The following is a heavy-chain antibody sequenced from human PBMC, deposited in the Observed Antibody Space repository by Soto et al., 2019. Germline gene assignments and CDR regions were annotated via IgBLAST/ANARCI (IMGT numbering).Heavy chain of an antibody. J-gene: IGHJ6*02. CDR3: AREKRGATVYYYGMDV. Sequence: ASVKVSCKASGYTFTSYAMHWVRQAPGQRLEWMGWINAGNGNTKYSQKFQGRVTITRDTSASTAYMELSSLRSEDTAVYYCAREKRGATVYYYGMDVWGQGTMVTVSS. V-gene: IGHV1-3*01. CDR1: GYTFTSYA. D-gene: IGHD1-26*01. CDR2: INAGNGNT.